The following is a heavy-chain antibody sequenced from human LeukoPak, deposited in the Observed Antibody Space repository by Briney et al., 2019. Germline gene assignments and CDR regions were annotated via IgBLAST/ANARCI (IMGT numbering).Heavy chain of an antibody. Sequence: SETLSLTCTVSGDSISSYYWSWIRQTPGKGLEWIGYIHTNGRTNYNPSLKSRVTISVDTSKNQFSLKLSSVTAADTAVYYCARDTKAGYFDLWGQGTLVTVSS. V-gene: IGHV4-4*09. CDR2: IHTNGRT. CDR1: GDSISSYY. J-gene: IGHJ4*02. CDR3: ARDTKAGYFDL.